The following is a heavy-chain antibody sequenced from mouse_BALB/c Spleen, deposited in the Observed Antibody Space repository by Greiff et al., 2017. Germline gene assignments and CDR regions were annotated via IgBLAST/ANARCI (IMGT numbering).Heavy chain of an antibody. CDR2: ISYSGST. J-gene: IGHJ2*01. CDR1: GYSITSDYA. V-gene: IGHV3-2*02. Sequence: EVQLQQSGPGLVKPSQSLSLTCTVTGYSITSDYAWNWIRQFPGNKLEWMGYISYSGSTSYNPSLKSRISITRDTSKNQFFLQLNSVTTEDTATYYCARERGYRFDYWGQGTTLTVSS. CDR3: ARERGYRFDY. D-gene: IGHD2-2*01.